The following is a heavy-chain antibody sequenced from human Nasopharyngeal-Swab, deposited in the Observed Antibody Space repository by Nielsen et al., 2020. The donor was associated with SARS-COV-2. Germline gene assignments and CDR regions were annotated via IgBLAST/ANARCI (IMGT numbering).Heavy chain of an antibody. J-gene: IGHJ6*02. Sequence: ASVKVSCKASGYTFTGYYMHWVRQAPGQGLEWMGWINPNSGGTNYAQKFQGRVTMTRDTSFSTAYMELSRLRSDDTAVYYCARDSDIVVVPAANYYYYGMDVWGQGTTVTVSS. CDR3: ARDSDIVVVPAANYYYYGMDV. V-gene: IGHV1-2*02. CDR1: GYTFTGYY. CDR2: INPNSGGT. D-gene: IGHD2-2*01.